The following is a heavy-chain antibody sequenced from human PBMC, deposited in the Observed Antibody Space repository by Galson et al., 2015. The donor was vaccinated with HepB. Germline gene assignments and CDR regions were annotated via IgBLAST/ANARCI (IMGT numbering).Heavy chain of an antibody. V-gene: IGHV3-48*03. D-gene: IGHD4-23*01. Sequence: SLRLSCAASGFTFSSYEMNWVRQAPGKGLEWVSYISSSGSTIYYADSVKGRFTISRDNAKNSLYLQMNSLRAEDTAVYYCAGEGTKDYGGHYWGQGTLVTVSS. CDR3: AGEGTKDYGGHY. CDR1: GFTFSSYE. J-gene: IGHJ4*02. CDR2: ISSSGSTI.